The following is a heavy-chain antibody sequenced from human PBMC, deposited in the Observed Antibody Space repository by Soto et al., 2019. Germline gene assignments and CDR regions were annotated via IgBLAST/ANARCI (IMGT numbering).Heavy chain of an antibody. D-gene: IGHD2-2*01. J-gene: IGHJ6*02. V-gene: IGHV4-31*02. Sequence: SETLSLTCTVSGGSISSGGYYWSWIRQHPEKGLEWIGYIYYSGSTYYNPSLKSRVTISVDTSKNQFSLKLSSVTAADTAVYYCARDKCSSTSCYDEYYYYYGMDVWGQGTTVTV. CDR1: GGSISSGGYY. CDR3: ARDKCSSTSCYDEYYYYYGMDV. CDR2: IYYSGST.